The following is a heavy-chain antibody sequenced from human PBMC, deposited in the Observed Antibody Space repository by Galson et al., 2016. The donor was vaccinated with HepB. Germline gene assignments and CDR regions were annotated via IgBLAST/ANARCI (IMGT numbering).Heavy chain of an antibody. Sequence: SLRLSCAASGFTLINYAMHWVHQAPGKGLEYVSTISTNGGYTNYADSVKGRFTISRDNSKNTLYLQMSSLRPEDTAVYYCARDRRGGSNTLDYWGQGTLVTVSS. J-gene: IGHJ4*02. CDR3: ARDRRGGSNTLDY. CDR1: GFTLINYA. CDR2: ISTNGGYT. V-gene: IGHV3-64D*06. D-gene: IGHD1-26*01.